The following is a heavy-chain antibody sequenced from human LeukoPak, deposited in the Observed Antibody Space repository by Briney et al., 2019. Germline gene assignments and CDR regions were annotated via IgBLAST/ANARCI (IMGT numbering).Heavy chain of an antibody. CDR1: GYTFTSNY. V-gene: IGHV1-46*01. CDR3: ASSYGGLDIVATTYSYYFDY. J-gene: IGHJ4*02. D-gene: IGHD5-12*01. CDR2: ISPSGGST. Sequence: ASVKVSCKAFGYTFTSNYMHWVRQAPGQGPEWMGVISPSGGSTTYAQKFQGRVTLTRDMSTSTDYLELSSLRSEDTAVYYCASSYGGLDIVATTYSYYFDYWGQGTLVTVSS.